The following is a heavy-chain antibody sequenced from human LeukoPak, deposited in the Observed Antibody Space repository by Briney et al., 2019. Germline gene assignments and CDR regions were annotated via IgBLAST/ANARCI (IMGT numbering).Heavy chain of an antibody. CDR1: GYTFTSYY. D-gene: IGHD6-13*01. J-gene: IGHJ4*02. CDR2: INPGDGST. CDR3: AREMGATAGAHFDY. Sequence: GASVKVSCKASGYTFTSYYMHWVRQAPGQGLEWMGIINPGDGSTTDTEKLQGRVTMTRDTSTSTLYMEVSSLRSEDTAVYYCAREMGATAGAHFDYWGQGTLVTVSS. V-gene: IGHV1-46*04.